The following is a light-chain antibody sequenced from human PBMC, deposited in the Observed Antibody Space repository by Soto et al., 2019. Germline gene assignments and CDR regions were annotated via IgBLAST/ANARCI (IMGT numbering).Light chain of an antibody. Sequence: QSVLTQPASVSGSPGQSITISCTGTSSDVGGYNYVSWYQQHPGKAPKLMIYEVSKRPSGVSNRFSGSKSGNTASLTISGLQAEDEADYFCNSYGSTSTRYVFGTGTKVTVL. J-gene: IGLJ1*01. V-gene: IGLV2-14*01. CDR3: NSYGSTSTRYV. CDR2: EVS. CDR1: SSDVGGYNY.